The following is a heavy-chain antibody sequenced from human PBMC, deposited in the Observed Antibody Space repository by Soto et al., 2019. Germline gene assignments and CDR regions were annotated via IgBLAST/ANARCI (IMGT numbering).Heavy chain of an antibody. CDR2: IFWDADR. CDR1: GFSLTTGGVG. CDR3: AHRRGGYTYGQLDY. J-gene: IGHJ4*02. V-gene: IGHV2-5*02. D-gene: IGHD5-18*01. Sequence: QITLKESGPSLLKPTQTLTLTCSFSGFSLTTGGVGVGWIRQPPGKALEWLALIFWDADRRYSPSLKTRLTITKDTSKSQVVLTMTNMDPEDTGTYYCAHRRGGYTYGQLDYWGQGTLVTVSS.